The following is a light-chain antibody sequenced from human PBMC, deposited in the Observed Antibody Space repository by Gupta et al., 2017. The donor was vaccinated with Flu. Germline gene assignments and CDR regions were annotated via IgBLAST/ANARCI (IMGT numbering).Light chain of an antibody. Sequence: DIQVTQSPSFLSASVGDRVTITCRATQGISSYLAWYQQKPGKAPQLLIFAASTLHSGVPSRFSGSGSGTEFTLSITSLQPEDFATYYCQQFNSYPLTFGGGTKVEIK. CDR1: QGISSY. CDR3: QQFNSYPLT. J-gene: IGKJ4*01. V-gene: IGKV1-9*01. CDR2: AAS.